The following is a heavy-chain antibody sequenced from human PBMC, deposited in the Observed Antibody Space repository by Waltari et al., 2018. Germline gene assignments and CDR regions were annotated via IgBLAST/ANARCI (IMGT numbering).Heavy chain of an antibody. V-gene: IGHV1-46*01. Sequence: QLQLVQSGAEVRQPGASVKVSCKASGYTFRNYYIHWVRQAPGQGLEYLGRIDPSGGRTTYTQKFQGRITMTMDTSTTTVYMEINSLRSEDTAIYYCARGRTESLWALIVYWGQGTLLTVSS. J-gene: IGHJ4*02. CDR3: ARGRTESLWALIVY. CDR2: IDPSGGRT. D-gene: IGHD3-16*01. CDR1: GYTFRNYY.